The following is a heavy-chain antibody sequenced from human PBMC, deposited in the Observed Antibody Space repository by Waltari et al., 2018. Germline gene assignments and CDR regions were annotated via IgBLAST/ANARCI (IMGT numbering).Heavy chain of an antibody. J-gene: IGHJ4*02. CDR1: GDSISGYY. V-gene: IGHV4-4*07. CDR2: IYSSGST. Sequence: QVQLQESGPGLVKPSETLSLTCTVSGDSISGYYWSWIRQPAGKGLEWIGHIYSSGSTNYNPSLKSRVTMSVDTSKNQLSLKVSSVTAADMAVYYCARGQWLALDCWGQGTLVTVSS. CDR3: ARGQWLALDC. D-gene: IGHD6-19*01.